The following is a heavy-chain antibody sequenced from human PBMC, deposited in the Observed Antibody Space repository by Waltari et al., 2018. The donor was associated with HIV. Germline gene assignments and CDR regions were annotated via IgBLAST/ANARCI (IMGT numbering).Heavy chain of an antibody. CDR1: GCPVEDVV. Sequence: VDAGGQGSRPGGALRRSCVSSGCPVEDVVMHLGRQVPGKGLEWVCGINFHGYTTVCSDSVVGRYTFPRDNARKALHLQMHSLRVDDTAIYYCFRGFREGHDSSLFLMWFESWGPGTPVIVST. D-gene: IGHD6-13*01. CDR2: INFHGYTT. V-gene: IGHV3-20*04. CDR3: FRGFREGHDSSLFLMWFES. J-gene: IGHJ5*01.